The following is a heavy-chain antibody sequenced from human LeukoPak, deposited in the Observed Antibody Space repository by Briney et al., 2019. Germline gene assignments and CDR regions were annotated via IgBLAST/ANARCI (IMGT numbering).Heavy chain of an antibody. J-gene: IGHJ3*02. CDR3: ARDEREWELGAFDI. D-gene: IGHD1-26*01. V-gene: IGHV3-48*04. CDR1: GFTFSSYN. Sequence: GGSLRLSCAASGFTFSSYNMNWVRQAPGKGLEWVSYISTTSSTIYYADSAKGRFTISRDNAKNSLHLQMNSLRAEDTAVYYCARDEREWELGAFDIWGQGTMVTVSS. CDR2: ISTTSSTI.